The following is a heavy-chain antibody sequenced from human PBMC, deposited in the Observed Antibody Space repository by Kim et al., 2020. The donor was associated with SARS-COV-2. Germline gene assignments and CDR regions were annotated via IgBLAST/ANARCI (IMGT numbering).Heavy chain of an antibody. J-gene: IGHJ3*02. D-gene: IGHD3-9*01. CDR3: ARDFVRYLEDDAFDI. Sequence: ASVKVSCKASGYTFTSYGISWVRQAPGQGLEWMGWISAYNGNTNYAQKLQGRVTMTTDTSTSTAYMELRSLRSDDTAVYYCARDFVRYLEDDAFDIWGQGTMVTVSS. V-gene: IGHV1-18*01. CDR2: ISAYNGNT. CDR1: GYTFTSYG.